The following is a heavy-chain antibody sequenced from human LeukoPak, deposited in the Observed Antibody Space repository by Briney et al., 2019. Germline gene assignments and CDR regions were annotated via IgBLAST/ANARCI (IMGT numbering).Heavy chain of an antibody. CDR2: IRHDGSYK. Sequence: GGSLRLSCAASGFTFSRHGMHWVRQPPGKGLEGLTFIRHDGSYKFYADSVEGRFTVSRDNSKNTLYLQMNSLRPEDTAVYYCAKDMDCIGSSCPKTYDFWGQGTLVTVSS. J-gene: IGHJ4*02. CDR1: GFTFSRHG. CDR3: AKDMDCIGSSCPKTYDF. V-gene: IGHV3-30*02. D-gene: IGHD2-15*01.